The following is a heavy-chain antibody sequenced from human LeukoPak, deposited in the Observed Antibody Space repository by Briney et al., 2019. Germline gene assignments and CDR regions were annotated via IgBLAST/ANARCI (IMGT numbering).Heavy chain of an antibody. V-gene: IGHV1-69*01. D-gene: IGHD4-17*01. CDR1: GGTFSSYA. Sequence: SVKVSCKASGGTFSSYAISWLRQAPRQGLEWMGGIIPIFGTANYAQKFQGRVTITADESTSTAYMELSSLRSEDTAVYYCARDYGDYACTFDPWGQVTLITVSS. CDR3: ARDYGDYACTFDP. CDR2: IIPIFGTA. J-gene: IGHJ5*02.